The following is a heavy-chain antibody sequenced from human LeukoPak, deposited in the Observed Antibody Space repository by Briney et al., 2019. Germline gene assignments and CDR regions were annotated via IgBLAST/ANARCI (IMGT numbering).Heavy chain of an antibody. CDR3: AREGNIVVV. J-gene: IGHJ4*02. V-gene: IGHV1-46*01. CDR1: GYTFTSYC. D-gene: IGHD2-15*01. CDR2: INPSGGST. Sequence: GASVTVSCKASGYTFTSYCMHWVRQAPGQGLEWMGIINPSGGSTSYAQKFQGRVTITRDTSTSTVYMELSSLRSEDTAVYYCAREGNIVVVWGQGTLVTVSS.